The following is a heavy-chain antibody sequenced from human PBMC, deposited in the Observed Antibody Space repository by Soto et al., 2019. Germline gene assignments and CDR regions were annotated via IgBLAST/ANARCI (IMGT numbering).Heavy chain of an antibody. V-gene: IGHV3-7*01. J-gene: IGHJ4*02. CDR2: INQDGSEK. CDR1: GFTFSTYW. Sequence: EVQLMESGGGLVQPGGSLRLSCAASGFTFSTYWMDWVRQTPGKGLEWVAKINQDGSEKNYVDSVKGRFTIYRDNAKNSLYLQMSSLTAEASALYYCSRSLNSWGQGTLVTVSS. CDR3: SRSLNS.